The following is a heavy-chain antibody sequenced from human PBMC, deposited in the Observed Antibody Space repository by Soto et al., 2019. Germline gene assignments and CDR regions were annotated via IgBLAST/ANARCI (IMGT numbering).Heavy chain of an antibody. J-gene: IGHJ4*02. CDR3: ARDDDNDANALDY. CDR1: GFTFSKYG. CDR2: IWNDGIRK. V-gene: IGHV3-33*01. Sequence: VGSLRLSCAASGFTFSKYGMHWVRQAPGKGLEWVALIWNDGIRKVYVDSVKGRFTTSRDNSKNTLDLQMNNLRDEDTAVYYCARDDDNDANALDYWGPGTQVTVSS.